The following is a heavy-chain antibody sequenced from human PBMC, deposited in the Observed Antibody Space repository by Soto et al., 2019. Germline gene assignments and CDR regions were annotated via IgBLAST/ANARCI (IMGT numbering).Heavy chain of an antibody. CDR1: GFTFSSYA. CDR3: ARAVYYDILTGYYRPTQHNWFDP. V-gene: IGHV3-23*01. CDR2: ISGSGGST. D-gene: IGHD3-9*01. Sequence: GGSLRLSCAASGFTFSSYAMSWVRQAPGKGLEWVSAISGSGGSTYYADSVKGRFTISRDNSKNTLYLQMNSLRAEDTAVYYCARAVYYDILTGYYRPTQHNWFDPWGQGTLVTVSS. J-gene: IGHJ5*02.